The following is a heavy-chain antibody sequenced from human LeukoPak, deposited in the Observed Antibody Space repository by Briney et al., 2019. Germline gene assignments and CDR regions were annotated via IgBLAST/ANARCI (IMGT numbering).Heavy chain of an antibody. V-gene: IGHV4-34*01. D-gene: IGHD2-21*02. J-gene: IGHJ5*02. CDR3: ARDSPVKSETEIDP. Sequence: SETLSLTCAVYGGSFSGDYWSWIRQPPGKGLEWIGDINRSGRAVYNTSLKSRVIISVDTSKNQFSLKLSSVTAADTAVYYCARDSPVKSETEIDPWGQGTLVTVSS. CDR2: INRSGRA. CDR1: GGSFSGDY.